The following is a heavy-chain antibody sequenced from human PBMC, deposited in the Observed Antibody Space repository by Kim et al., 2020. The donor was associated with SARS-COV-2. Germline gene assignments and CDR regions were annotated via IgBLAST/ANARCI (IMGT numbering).Heavy chain of an antibody. J-gene: IGHJ4*02. Sequence: TYTPSLESRVTISEDASKSEFSLRLRSATPADTAVYYCARGLGGSAWLDFWGQGTLVTVSS. CDR3: ARGLGGSAWLDF. D-gene: IGHD6-19*01. V-gene: IGHV4-59*03.